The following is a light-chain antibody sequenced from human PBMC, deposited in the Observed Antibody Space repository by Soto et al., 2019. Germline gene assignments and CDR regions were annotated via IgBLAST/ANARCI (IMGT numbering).Light chain of an antibody. V-gene: IGKV3-11*01. CDR2: DAS. Sequence: EIVLTQSPATLSLSPGERATLSCRASQSVSSYLAWYQQKPGQAPRLLIYDASNRATGIPARFSGSGSGTDFTLTISSLEPEDFAVYYCQQRSNWPENTFGHGTRLEIK. J-gene: IGKJ5*01. CDR1: QSVSSY. CDR3: QQRSNWPENT.